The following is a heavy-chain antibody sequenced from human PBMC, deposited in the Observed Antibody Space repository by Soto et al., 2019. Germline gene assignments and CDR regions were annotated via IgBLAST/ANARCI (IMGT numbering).Heavy chain of an antibody. J-gene: IGHJ4*02. CDR1: GFTFSSYS. CDR2: ISSSSSTI. V-gene: IGHV3-48*02. Sequence: GGSLRLSCAASGFTFSSYSVNWVRQAPGKGREWVSYISSSSSTIYYADSVKGRFTISRDNAKNSLYLQMNSLRDEDTAVYYCAMVTRSSFVYWGQGTLVTVSS. D-gene: IGHD6-6*01. CDR3: AMVTRSSFVY.